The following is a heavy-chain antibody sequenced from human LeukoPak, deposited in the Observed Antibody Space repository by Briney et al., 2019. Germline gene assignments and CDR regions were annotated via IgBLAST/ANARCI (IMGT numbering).Heavy chain of an antibody. CDR1: GYTFTGYY. CDR2: INPNSSGT. J-gene: IGHJ4*02. CDR3: AKRSDWLIN. V-gene: IGHV1-2*02. Sequence: ASVKVSCKASGYTFTGYYMHWVRQAPGQGLEWMGWINPNSSGTKFVQKFQDRVTMTRDTSISTAYMELSRLRSDDTAVYYCAKRSDWLINWGQGTLVTVSS. D-gene: IGHD3-9*01.